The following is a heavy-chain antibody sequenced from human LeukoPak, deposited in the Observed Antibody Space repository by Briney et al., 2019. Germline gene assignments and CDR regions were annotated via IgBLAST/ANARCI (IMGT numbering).Heavy chain of an antibody. CDR1: GGSFSGYY. J-gene: IGHJ4*02. Sequence: PSETLSLTCAVYGGSFSGYYWSWIRQPPGKGLEWIGEINHSGSTNYNPSLKSRVTISVDTSKNQFSLKLSSVTAADTAVYYCARNRQQLVLRGPYYFDYWGQGTLVTVSS. D-gene: IGHD6-13*01. V-gene: IGHV4-34*01. CDR2: INHSGST. CDR3: ARNRQQLVLRGPYYFDY.